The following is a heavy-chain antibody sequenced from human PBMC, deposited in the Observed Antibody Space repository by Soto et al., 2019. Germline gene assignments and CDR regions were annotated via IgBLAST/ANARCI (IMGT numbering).Heavy chain of an antibody. J-gene: IGHJ4*02. CDR1: GFTFSSYA. CDR2: ISYDGTNK. Sequence: QVQLVESGGGVVQPGRSLRLSCAASGFTFSSYAMDWVRQAPGKGLEWVAVISYDGTNKYYADSVKGRFTISRDNSKNTLSLQMHSLRPEDTAVYYCARGDSNSWSDFWGQGTLVTVSS. D-gene: IGHD6-13*01. V-gene: IGHV3-30*01. CDR3: ARGDSNSWSDF.